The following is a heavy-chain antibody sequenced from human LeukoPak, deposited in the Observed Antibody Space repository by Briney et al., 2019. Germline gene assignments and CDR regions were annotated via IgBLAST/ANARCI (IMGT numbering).Heavy chain of an antibody. CDR1: GFTFSSYA. Sequence: GGSLRLSCAASGFTFSSYAMSWVRQAPGKGLEWVSAISGSGGSTYYADSVKGRFTISRDNSKNTLYLQMNSLRAEDTAVYYCAKPHLTYYYDSSPRAFDIWGQGTMVTVSS. J-gene: IGHJ3*02. V-gene: IGHV3-23*01. CDR2: ISGSGGST. CDR3: AKPHLTYYYDSSPRAFDI. D-gene: IGHD3-22*01.